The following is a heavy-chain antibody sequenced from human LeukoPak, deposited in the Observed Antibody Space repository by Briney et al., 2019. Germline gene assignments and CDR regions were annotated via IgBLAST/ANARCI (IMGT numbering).Heavy chain of an antibody. V-gene: IGHV3-23*01. CDR3: AKGYSSSRYSVHDH. D-gene: IGHD6-13*01. CDR2: ISGSGGST. J-gene: IGHJ4*02. CDR1: GFTFSSYA. Sequence: PGGSLRLSCAASGFTFSSYAMSWVRQAPGKGLEWVSAISGSGGSTYYADSVKGRFTISRDNSKNTLHLQMSSLRAEDTAVYYCAKGYSSSRYSVHDHWGQGTLVTVSS.